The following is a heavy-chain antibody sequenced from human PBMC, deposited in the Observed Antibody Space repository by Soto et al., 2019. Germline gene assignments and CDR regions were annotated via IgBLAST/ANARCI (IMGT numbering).Heavy chain of an antibody. J-gene: IGHJ6*02. D-gene: IGHD1-1*01. CDR1: GFTFNNYW. CDR3: ARAGPSTSSPYTLHD. CDR2: INNEGSVT. V-gene: IGHV3-74*01. Sequence: GGSLRLSCAASGFTFNNYWMHWVRQAPGKGLVWVSRINNEGSVTNYADSVKGRFTISRDDAKNTLYLQMDSLRTEDTAVYYCARAGPSTSSPYTLHDWGQGTTVTVSS.